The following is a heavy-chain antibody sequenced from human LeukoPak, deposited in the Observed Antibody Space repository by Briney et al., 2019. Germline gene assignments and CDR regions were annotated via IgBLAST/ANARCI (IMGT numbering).Heavy chain of an antibody. CDR2: IYTSGST. V-gene: IGHV4-4*09. CDR3: ARVRLGELSENWFDP. J-gene: IGHJ5*02. D-gene: IGHD3-16*02. CDR1: GGSISSYY. Sequence: SSETLSLTCTVSGGSISSYYWSWIRQPPGKGLEWIGYIYTSGSTNYNPSLKSRVTMSVDTSKNQFSLKLSSVTAADTAVYYCARVRLGELSENWFDPWGQGTLVTVSS.